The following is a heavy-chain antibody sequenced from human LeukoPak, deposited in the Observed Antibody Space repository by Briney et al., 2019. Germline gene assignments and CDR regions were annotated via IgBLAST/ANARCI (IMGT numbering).Heavy chain of an antibody. CDR1: GFTFSSYT. CDR3: AREDGDYTVDY. D-gene: IGHD4-17*01. V-gene: IGHV3-30*14. J-gene: IGHJ4*02. Sequence: PGGSLRLSCAASGFTFSSYTMHWVRQAPAKGLEWVALISYDGSNKYYVDSVKGRFTISRDNSKNTLYLQMNSLRAEDTAVYYCAREDGDYTVDYWGQGTLVTVSS. CDR2: ISYDGSNK.